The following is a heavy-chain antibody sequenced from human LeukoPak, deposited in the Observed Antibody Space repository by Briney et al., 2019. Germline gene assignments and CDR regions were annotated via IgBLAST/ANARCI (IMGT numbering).Heavy chain of an antibody. CDR2: IYYSGST. Sequence: SQTLSLTCTVSGGSISSGDYYWSWIRQPPGKGLEWIGYIYYSGSTYHNPSLKSRVTISVDTSKNQFSLKLSSVTAADTAVYYCARALYYDSSGYGIDYWGQGTLVTVSS. CDR1: GGSISSGDYY. J-gene: IGHJ4*02. D-gene: IGHD3-22*01. V-gene: IGHV4-30-4*01. CDR3: ARALYYDSSGYGIDY.